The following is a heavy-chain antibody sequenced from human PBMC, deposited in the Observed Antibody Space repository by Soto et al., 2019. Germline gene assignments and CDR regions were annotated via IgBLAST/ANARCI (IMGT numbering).Heavy chain of an antibody. CDR3: ITVVEAANRHTELDS. Sequence: PSETLSLTCDVSGGSIDNSHSFWGWIRQPPGKGLEFIGSVYYSGGAYYNPSLKSRVTVSVDTSKNQLSLRVNSVTAADTAVYYCITVVEAANRHTELDSWGPGILVPVSS. D-gene: IGHD3-22*01. J-gene: IGHJ4*02. CDR2: VYYSGGA. CDR1: GGSIDNSHSF. V-gene: IGHV4-39*01.